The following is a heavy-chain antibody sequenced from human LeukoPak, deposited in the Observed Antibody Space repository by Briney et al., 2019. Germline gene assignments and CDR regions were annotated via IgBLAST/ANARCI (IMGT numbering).Heavy chain of an antibody. Sequence: SETLSLTCAVSGGSLSPYYWTWIRQTPGKGLQWIGEISHGGTPNIDPSLKSRVTMSVDTSRNQVSLKVASVTAADTAVYFCARVRGRGSYTPYYFDYWDQGTLVTVSS. CDR2: ISHGGTP. CDR1: GGSLSPYY. CDR3: ARVRGRGSYTPYYFDY. J-gene: IGHJ4*02. V-gene: IGHV4-34*01. D-gene: IGHD1-26*01.